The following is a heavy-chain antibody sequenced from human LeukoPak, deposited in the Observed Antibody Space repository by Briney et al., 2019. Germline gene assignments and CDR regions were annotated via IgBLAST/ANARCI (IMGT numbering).Heavy chain of an antibody. CDR1: GFTFSSYW. V-gene: IGHV3-7*03. CDR3: AKDIGGGFGAVAGNAFDY. D-gene: IGHD6-19*01. J-gene: IGHJ4*02. CDR2: IKQDGSEK. Sequence: PGGSLRLSCEASGFTFSSYWMSWVRQAPGKGLEWVANIKQDGSEKYYVDSVKGRFTISRDNAKNSLYLQMNSPRAEDTALYYCAKDIGGGFGAVAGNAFDYWGQGTLVTVSS.